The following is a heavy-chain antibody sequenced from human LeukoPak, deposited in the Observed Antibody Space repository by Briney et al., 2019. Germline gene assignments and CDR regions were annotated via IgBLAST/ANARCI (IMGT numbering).Heavy chain of an antibody. J-gene: IGHJ4*02. CDR1: VGSISSYS. CDR3: ARLDRALDY. CDR2: MYYSGST. Sequence: NASETLSLTCTVSVGSISSYSWSWIRQPPGQGLEWIGFMYYSGSTNYNPSLKSRVTISEDTSKKQFSLKLSSVTAADTAVYYCARLDRALDYWGQGLLVTVSS. V-gene: IGHV4-59*01.